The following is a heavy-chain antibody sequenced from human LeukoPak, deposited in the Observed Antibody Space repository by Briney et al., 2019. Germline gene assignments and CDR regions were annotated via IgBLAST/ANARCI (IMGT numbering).Heavy chain of an antibody. CDR2: ISSSSSYI. J-gene: IGHJ4*02. V-gene: IGHV3-21*01. CDR1: GFTFSSYS. D-gene: IGHD6-13*01. CDR3: AKLPSSSWYY. Sequence: PGGSLRLSCAASGFTFSSYSMNWVRQAPGKGLEWVSSISSSSSYIYYADSVKGRFTISRDNAKNSLYLQMNSLRAEDTAVYYCAKLPSSSWYYWGQGTLVTVSS.